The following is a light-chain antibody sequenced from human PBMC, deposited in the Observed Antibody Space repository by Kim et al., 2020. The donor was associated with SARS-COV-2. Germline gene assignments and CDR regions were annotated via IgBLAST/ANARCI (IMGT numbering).Light chain of an antibody. Sequence: QSVPTQPPSASGTPGQGVTISCSGSSSNIGRNYVFWYQQFPGTAPKLLISKNNQRPSGVPDRFSGSKSGTSASLAISGLRSEDEADYYCAACDDSLSGWVFGGGTQLTVL. CDR2: KNN. J-gene: IGLJ3*02. CDR1: SSNIGRNY. CDR3: AACDDSLSGWV. V-gene: IGLV1-47*01.